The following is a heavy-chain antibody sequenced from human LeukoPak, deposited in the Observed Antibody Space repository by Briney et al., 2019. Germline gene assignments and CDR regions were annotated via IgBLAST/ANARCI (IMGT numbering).Heavy chain of an antibody. Sequence: GGSLRLSCAASGFPFSAYALSWVRQAPGKGLEWVSAISGDDAGTYYADSVKGRFTISRDNSKNTLYLDMNSLRAEDTAVFYCAKDPKAYSRSWFFGDYWGRGTLVTVSS. CDR2: ISGDDAGT. J-gene: IGHJ4*02. CDR3: AKDPKAYSRSWFFGDY. CDR1: GFPFSAYA. V-gene: IGHV3-23*01. D-gene: IGHD6-13*01.